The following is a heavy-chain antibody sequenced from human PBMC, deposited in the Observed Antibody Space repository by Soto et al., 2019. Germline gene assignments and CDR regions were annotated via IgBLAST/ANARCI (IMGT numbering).Heavy chain of an antibody. J-gene: IGHJ4*02. CDR1: GYTFTSYA. CDR3: ARDGNLGHCSGGSCYRPGYYFDY. CDR2: INAGNGNT. D-gene: IGHD2-15*01. V-gene: IGHV1-3*01. Sequence: EASVKVSCKASGYTFTSYAMHWVRQAPGQRLEWMGWINAGNGNTKYSQKFQGRVTITRDTSASTAYMELSSLRSEDTAVYYCARDGNLGHCSGGSCYRPGYYFDYWGQGILVTVSS.